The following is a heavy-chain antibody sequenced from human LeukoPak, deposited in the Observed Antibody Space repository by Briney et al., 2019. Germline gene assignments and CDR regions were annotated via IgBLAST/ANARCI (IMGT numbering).Heavy chain of an antibody. V-gene: IGHV3-43D*03. CDR3: ARVFGAGYSDY. J-gene: IGHJ4*02. D-gene: IGHD4/OR15-4a*01. CDR2: ITWDGDST. Sequence: GGSLRLSCAASGFTFDDYAMHWVRQAPGKGLEWVSLITWDGDSTYYVDSVKGRVTISRDNAKNSLYLQMNSLRAEDTAVYYCARVFGAGYSDYWGQGTLVTVSS. CDR1: GFTFDDYA.